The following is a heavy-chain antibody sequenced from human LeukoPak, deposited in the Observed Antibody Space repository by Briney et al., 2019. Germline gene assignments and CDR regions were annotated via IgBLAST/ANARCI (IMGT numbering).Heavy chain of an antibody. Sequence: SETLSLTCTVSGYSISSGYYWGWIRQPPGKGLEWIGSIYHSGSTYYNPSLKGRVTISVDTSKNQFSLKLSSVTAADTAVYYCARAIAARPHYWGQGTLVTVSS. CDR3: ARAIAARPHY. J-gene: IGHJ4*02. CDR2: IYHSGST. CDR1: GYSISSGYY. V-gene: IGHV4-38-2*02. D-gene: IGHD6-6*01.